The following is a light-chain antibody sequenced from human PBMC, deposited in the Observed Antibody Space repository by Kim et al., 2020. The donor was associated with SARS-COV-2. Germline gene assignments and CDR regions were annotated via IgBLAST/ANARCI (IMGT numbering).Light chain of an antibody. J-gene: IGLJ2*01. CDR3: QSYDSSNHVV. Sequence: KTLTISCTGSSGSIASYYVQWYQQRPHSAPTTVIYEDNQRPSGVPDRFSGSIDSSSNSASLTISGLKTEDEADYYCQSYDSSNHVVFGGGTQLTVL. V-gene: IGLV6-57*02. CDR2: EDN. CDR1: SGSIASYY.